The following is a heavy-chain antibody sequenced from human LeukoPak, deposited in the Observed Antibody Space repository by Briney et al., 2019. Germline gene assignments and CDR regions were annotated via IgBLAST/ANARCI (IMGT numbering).Heavy chain of an antibody. J-gene: IGHJ4*02. Sequence: GGSLRLPCAASGFTFSSYSMNWVRQAPGKELEWVSSISSSSSYIYYADSVKGRFTISRDNAKNSLYLQMNSLRAEDTAVYYCARDLGIAAAGTSDYWGQGTLVTVSS. CDR3: ARDLGIAAAGTSDY. CDR2: ISSSSSYI. CDR1: GFTFSSYS. D-gene: IGHD6-13*01. V-gene: IGHV3-21*01.